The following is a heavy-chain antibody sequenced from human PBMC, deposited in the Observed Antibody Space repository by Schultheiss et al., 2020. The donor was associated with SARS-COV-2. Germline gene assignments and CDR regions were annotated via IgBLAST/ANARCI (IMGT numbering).Heavy chain of an antibody. J-gene: IGHJ6*02. CDR3: ARLGDSSSTKNVYYYYGMDV. Sequence: GESLKISCKGSGYSFTSYWIGWVRQMPGKGLEWMGIIYPGDSDTRYSPSFQGQVTISADKSISTAYLQWSSLKASDTAMYYCARLGDSSSTKNVYYYYGMDVWGQGTTVTVSS. D-gene: IGHD6-6*01. CDR2: IYPGDSDT. CDR1: GYSFTSYW. V-gene: IGHV5-51*01.